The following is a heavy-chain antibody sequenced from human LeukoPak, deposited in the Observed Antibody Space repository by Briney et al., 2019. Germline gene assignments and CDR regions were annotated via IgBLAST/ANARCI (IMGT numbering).Heavy chain of an antibody. V-gene: IGHV3-23*01. CDR1: GFTFSTFA. J-gene: IGHJ4*02. CDR2: ITGSGGST. D-gene: IGHD2-2*01. Sequence: GGSLRLSCAASGFTFSTFAMTWVRQAPGRGLEWVSTITGSGGSTFYADSVKGRFTISRDNSRNTLYLQMNSLRAEVTAVYYCAKPGGYCTGISCFFDSWGQGTLVTVSS. CDR3: AKPGGYCTGISCFFDS.